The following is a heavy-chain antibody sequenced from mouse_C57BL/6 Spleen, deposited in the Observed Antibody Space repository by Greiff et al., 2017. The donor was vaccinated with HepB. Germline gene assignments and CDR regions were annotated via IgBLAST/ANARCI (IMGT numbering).Heavy chain of an antibody. Sequence: EVQVVESEGGLVQPGSSMKLSCTASGFTFSDYYMAWVRQVPEKGLEWVANINYDGSSTYYLDSLKSRFIISRDNAKNILYLQMSSLKSEDTATYYCARDLYYGNLDVWGTGTTVTVSS. V-gene: IGHV5-16*01. J-gene: IGHJ1*03. CDR1: GFTFSDYY. CDR3: ARDLYYGNLDV. D-gene: IGHD2-1*01. CDR2: INYDGSST.